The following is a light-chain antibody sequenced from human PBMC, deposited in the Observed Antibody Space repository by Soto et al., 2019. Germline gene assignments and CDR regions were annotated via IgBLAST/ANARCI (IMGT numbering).Light chain of an antibody. CDR1: HSIITY. CDR3: QQNYNLQGT. CDR2: AAS. J-gene: IGKJ1*01. Sequence: PGDIATLSCSASHSIITYVNWFQQKPGQPPRLLIYAASTRVTGIPDRISGSGSGTDFSLTISSLEPEDSAVYYCQQNYNLQGTFGPGTKVDI. V-gene: IGKV3-11*01.